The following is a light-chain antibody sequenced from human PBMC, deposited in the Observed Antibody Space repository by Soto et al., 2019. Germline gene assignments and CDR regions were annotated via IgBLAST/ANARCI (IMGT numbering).Light chain of an antibody. CDR2: GAS. CDR3: QQYGSSPGWT. Sequence: EIVLTQSPGTLSLSPGERATLSCRASQCVSGSYLAWYQQKPGQAPRLLIYGASSRATGIPDRFSGSGSGTDFTLTISRLEPEDFAVYYCQQYGSSPGWTFGQGTKVDIK. J-gene: IGKJ1*01. V-gene: IGKV3-20*01. CDR1: QCVSGSY.